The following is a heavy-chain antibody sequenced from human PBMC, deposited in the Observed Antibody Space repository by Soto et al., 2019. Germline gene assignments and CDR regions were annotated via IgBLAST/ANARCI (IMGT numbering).Heavy chain of an antibody. CDR3: ARVRGTGTTGHYYGMDV. V-gene: IGHV1-69*13. CDR1: GGTFSSYA. CDR2: IIPIFGTA. J-gene: IGHJ6*02. Sequence: GASVKVSCKASGGTFSSYAISWVRQAPGQGLEWMGGIIPIFGTANYAQKFQGRVTITADESTSTAYMELSSLRADDTALYYCARVRGTGTTGHYYGMDVWGQGTTVTVSS. D-gene: IGHD1-1*01.